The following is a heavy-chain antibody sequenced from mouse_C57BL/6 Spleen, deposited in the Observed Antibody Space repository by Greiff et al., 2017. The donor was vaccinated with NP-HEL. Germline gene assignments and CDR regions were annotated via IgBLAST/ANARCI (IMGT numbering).Heavy chain of an antibody. J-gene: IGHJ2*01. CDR2: IDPSDSET. D-gene: IGHD2-5*01. CDR1: GYTFTSYW. Sequence: VQLQQSGAELVKPGASVKVSCKASGYTFTSYWMHWVKQRPIQGLEWIGNIDPSDSETHYNQKFKDKATLTVDKSSSTAYMQLSSLTSEDSAVYYCARFYSNYYFDYWGQGTTLTVSS. CDR3: ARFYSNYYFDY. V-gene: IGHV1-52*01.